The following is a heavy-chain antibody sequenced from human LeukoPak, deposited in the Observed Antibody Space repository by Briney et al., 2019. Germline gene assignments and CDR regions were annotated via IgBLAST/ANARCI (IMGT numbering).Heavy chain of an antibody. D-gene: IGHD2-2*01. J-gene: IGHJ3*01. CDR2: ISGSGGST. CDR1: GFTFSSFA. V-gene: IGHV3-23*01. Sequence: GGSLRLSCAASGFTFSSFAMSWVRQAPGKGLEWVSAISGSGGSTYYADSVKGRFTISRDNSKNTLFLQMNRLRAEDTAVYYCAKDRSCTGSSCNVGSWGQGTMVTVSS. CDR3: AKDRSCTGSSCNVGS.